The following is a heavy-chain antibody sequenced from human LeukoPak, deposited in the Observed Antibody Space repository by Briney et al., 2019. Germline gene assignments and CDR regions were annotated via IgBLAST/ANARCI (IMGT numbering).Heavy chain of an antibody. CDR1: GFTFNDYA. V-gene: IGHV3-23*01. CDR3: AKVRSSMARGPYYWVFDL. J-gene: IGHJ2*01. D-gene: IGHD3-10*01. CDR2: MTGSGGGT. Sequence: PGGSLRLSCEASGFTFNDYAMSWVRQSPGKGLEWVSAMTGSGGGTYPADSVKGRFAISRDDSKNTLYLQMNSLRAEDTAVYFCAKVRSSMARGPYYWVFDLWGRGTLVTVSS.